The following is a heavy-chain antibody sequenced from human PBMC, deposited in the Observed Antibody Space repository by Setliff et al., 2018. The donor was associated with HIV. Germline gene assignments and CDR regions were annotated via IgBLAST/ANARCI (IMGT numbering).Heavy chain of an antibody. CDR1: NGSFSGYF. CDR3: ARGFGSLDP. CDR2: VNHGGET. J-gene: IGHJ5*02. D-gene: IGHD1-26*01. V-gene: IGHV4-34*01. Sequence: NPSETLSLTCTVSNGSFSGYFWHWIRQAPGRGLEWIGAVNHGGETNYNPSLKSRVTISLDTSKNRFSLNLRSVTAADTAVYYCARGFGSLDPWGKGTLVTVSS.